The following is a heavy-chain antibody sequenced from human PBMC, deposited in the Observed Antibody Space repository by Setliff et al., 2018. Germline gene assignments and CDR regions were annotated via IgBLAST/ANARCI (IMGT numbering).Heavy chain of an antibody. CDR3: ARDKTVQRFIT. CDR2: IHYSGNT. CDR1: GGSFSSGSYY. J-gene: IGHJ5*02. V-gene: IGHV4-61*01. D-gene: IGHD3-10*01. Sequence: PSETLSLTCAVPGGSFSSGSYYWSWIRQPPGKGLECIGNIHYSGNTNYNPSLNSRVTISIDTSKNQFSLKLSSVTAADTAVYYCARDKTVQRFITWGQGTLVTVSS.